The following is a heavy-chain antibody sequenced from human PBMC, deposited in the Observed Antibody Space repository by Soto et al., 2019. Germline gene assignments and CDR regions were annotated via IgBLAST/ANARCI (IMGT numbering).Heavy chain of an antibody. CDR2: IYYSGST. CDR1: GGSISSGGYY. CDR3: AWEGGIVGATAADY. J-gene: IGHJ4*02. Sequence: QVQLQESGPGLVKPSQTLSLTCTVSGGSISSGGYYWSWIRQHPGKGLEWIGYIYYSGSTYYNPSLKRRVTISVGTCKNQFSLKLSSVTAADTAVYYCAWEGGIVGATAADYWGKGTLVTVSS. D-gene: IGHD1-26*01. V-gene: IGHV4-31*03.